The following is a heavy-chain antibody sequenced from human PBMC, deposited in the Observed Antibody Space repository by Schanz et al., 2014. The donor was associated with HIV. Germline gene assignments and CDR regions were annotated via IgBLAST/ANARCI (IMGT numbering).Heavy chain of an antibody. Sequence: QVQLQESGPGLVKPSQTLSLTCTVSGGSISSGSYYWNWIRQHPGKGLEWIGYIFHSGSTYYTPSLKSRTTISIDTSKNQFSLKLTSVTAADTAVYYCASLYSHFFDNWGQGTLVTVSS. J-gene: IGHJ4*02. CDR3: ASLYSHFFDN. CDR1: GGSISSGSYY. V-gene: IGHV4-31*03. D-gene: IGHD2-21*01. CDR2: IFHSGST.